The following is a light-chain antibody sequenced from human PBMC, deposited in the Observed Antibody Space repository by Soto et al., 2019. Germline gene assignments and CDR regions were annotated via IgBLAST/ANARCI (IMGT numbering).Light chain of an antibody. CDR1: NIGRKS. CDR3: ATWDGGLSGPFV. V-gene: IGLV3-21*02. CDR2: DDS. Sequence: SYELTQPPSVSVAPGQTARIACGGNNIGRKSVHWYQERPGQAPVLVVYDDSDRPSGVPERFSGSKSGTSASLAISGLQSEDEANSSCATWDGGLSGPFVFGTGTKVTVL. J-gene: IGLJ1*01.